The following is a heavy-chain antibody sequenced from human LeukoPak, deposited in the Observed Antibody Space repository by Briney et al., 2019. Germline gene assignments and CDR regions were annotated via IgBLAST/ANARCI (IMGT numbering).Heavy chain of an antibody. CDR2: IWSDGNNR. CDR1: GFTFRNYG. CDR3: AKDPGASVSGFHMDV. D-gene: IGHD2-8*02. Sequence: GGSLRLSCAASGFTFRNYGMHWVRQATGKGLEWVSFIWSDGNNRFYADSVKGRFTISRDNSKNMLYLQMDTLRAEDTALYCCAKDPGASVSGFHMDVWGKGTTVIVSS. J-gene: IGHJ6*03. V-gene: IGHV3-30*02.